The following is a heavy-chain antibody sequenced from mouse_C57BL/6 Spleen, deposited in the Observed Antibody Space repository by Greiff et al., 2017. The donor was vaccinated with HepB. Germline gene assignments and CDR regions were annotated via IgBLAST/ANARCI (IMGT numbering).Heavy chain of an antibody. CDR2: ITPNYGTT. V-gene: IGHV1-39*01. J-gene: IGHJ2*01. Sequence: EVQLQQSGPELVKPGASVKISCKASGYSFTDYNMNWVKQSNGKSLEWIGVITPNYGTTSYNQKFKGKATLTVDQSSSTAYMQLNSLTSEDSAVYYWAREGTIVTHYFDYWGQGTTLTVSS. D-gene: IGHD2-5*01. CDR3: AREGTIVTHYFDY. CDR1: GYSFTDYN.